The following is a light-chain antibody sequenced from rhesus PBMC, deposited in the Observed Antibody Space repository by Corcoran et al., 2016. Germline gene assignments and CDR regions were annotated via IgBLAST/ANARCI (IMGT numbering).Light chain of an antibody. V-gene: IGKV1-25*01. CDR1: QGISSY. Sequence: DIQMTQSPSSLSASVGDRVTITCRASQGISSYLAWYQQKPGKSPQLLIYAASTLQSGVPSRFSGSGSGTDFTLTISSLQPEDFATYYCQQHNSYPLAFGGGTKVELK. CDR3: QQHNSYPLA. CDR2: AAS. J-gene: IGKJ4*01.